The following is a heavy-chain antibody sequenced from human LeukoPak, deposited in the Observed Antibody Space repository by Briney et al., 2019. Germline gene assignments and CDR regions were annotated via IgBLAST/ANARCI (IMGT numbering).Heavy chain of an antibody. D-gene: IGHD3-22*01. CDR2: ISSSSSTI. Sequence: PGGSLRLSCAASGFTFSSYSMNWDRQAPGKGLEWVSYISSSSSTIYYADSVKGQFTISRDNAKNSLYLQMNSLRAEDTAVYYCARRDYDSSGYYLGYWGQGTLVTVSS. CDR1: GFTFSSYS. CDR3: ARRDYDSSGYYLGY. V-gene: IGHV3-48*04. J-gene: IGHJ4*02.